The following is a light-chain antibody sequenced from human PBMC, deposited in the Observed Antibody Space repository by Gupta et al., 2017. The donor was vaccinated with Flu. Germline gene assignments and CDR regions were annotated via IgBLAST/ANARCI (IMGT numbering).Light chain of an antibody. CDR1: KLGDKY. CDR2: EGT. Sequence: SYELTQPPSVSVSPGQTASITCSGDKLGDKYACWYQQKPGQSPVLVIYEGTRRPSGIPERFSGSNSGNIATLAINGSQAMDEADEYCQAWESITAVFGGGTQLTVL. V-gene: IGLV3-1*01. CDR3: QAWESITAV. J-gene: IGLJ7*01.